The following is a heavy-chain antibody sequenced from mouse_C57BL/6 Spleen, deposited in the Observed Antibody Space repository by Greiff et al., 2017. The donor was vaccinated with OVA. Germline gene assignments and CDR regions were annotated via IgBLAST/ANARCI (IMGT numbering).Heavy chain of an antibody. Sequence: EVQLQQSGPVLVKPGASVKMSCKASGYTFTDYYMNWVKQSHGKSLEWIGVINPYNGGTSYNQKFKGKATLTVDKSSSTAYMELNSLTSEDSAVYYCARGATVVPFFDYWGQGTTLTVSS. V-gene: IGHV1-19*01. D-gene: IGHD1-1*01. CDR2: INPYNGGT. CDR3: ARGATVVPFFDY. J-gene: IGHJ2*01. CDR1: GYTFTDYY.